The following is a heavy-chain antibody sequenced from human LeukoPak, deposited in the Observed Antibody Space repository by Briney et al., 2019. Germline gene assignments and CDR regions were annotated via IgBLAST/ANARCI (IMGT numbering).Heavy chain of an antibody. CDR3: ARAKLGDCGGDCDQYFQH. D-gene: IGHD2-21*02. V-gene: IGHV1-2*02. J-gene: IGHJ1*01. CDR2: INPNNGGT. CDR1: GYTFADYY. Sequence: ASVKVSCKASGYTFADYYLHWVRQAPGQGLEWVGWINPNNGGTQYAQKFQGRVTLTRDTSISTAYMELSRLTSDDTAVYYCARAKLGDCGGDCDQYFQHWGQGTLVTVSS.